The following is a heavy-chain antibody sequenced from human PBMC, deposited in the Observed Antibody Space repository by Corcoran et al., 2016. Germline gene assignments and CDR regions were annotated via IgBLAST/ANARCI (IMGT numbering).Heavy chain of an antibody. CDR1: GYTFTSYY. CDR3: ARDPPRSYDFWSGDRNYYGMDV. V-gene: IGHV1-46*01. Sequence: QVQLVQSGAEVKKPGASVKVSCKASGYTFTSYYMHWVRQAPGQGLEWMGIINPSGGSTSYAQKFQGRVTMTRDTSTSTVYMELSSLRSEDTAVYYCARDPPRSYDFWSGDRNYYGMDVWGQGTTVTVSS. J-gene: IGHJ6*02. D-gene: IGHD3-3*01. CDR2: INPSGGST.